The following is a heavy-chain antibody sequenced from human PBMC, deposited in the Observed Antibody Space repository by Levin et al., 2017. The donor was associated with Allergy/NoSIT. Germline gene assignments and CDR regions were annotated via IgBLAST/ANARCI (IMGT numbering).Heavy chain of an antibody. CDR1: GFTFSNYA. D-gene: IGHD3-22*01. V-gene: IGHV3-30*04. CDR3: ARQLYSYSSGWFDL. J-gene: IGHJ5*02. Sequence: GGSLRLSCAASGFTFSNYAMHWVRQAPGKGLEWVALVSYDGRNKFFADSVRGRVTISRDNSKSTMYLQVNSLRVEDTAVYHCARQLYSYSSGWFDLWGQGTLVTVSS. CDR2: VSYDGRNK.